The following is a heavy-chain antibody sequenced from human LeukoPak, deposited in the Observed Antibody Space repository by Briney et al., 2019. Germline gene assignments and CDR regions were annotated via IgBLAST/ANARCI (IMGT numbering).Heavy chain of an antibody. CDR2: IVVGSGNT. D-gene: IGHD5-12*01. Sequence: SVKVSCKASGFTFTSSAVQWVRQARGQRLEWIGWIVVGSGNTNYAQKFQERVTITRDMSTSTAYMELSSLRSEDTAVYYCGEDRNSGYLLNYFDYWGKGTLVTVSS. CDR1: GFTFTSSA. J-gene: IGHJ4*02. CDR3: GEDRNSGYLLNYFDY. V-gene: IGHV1-58*01.